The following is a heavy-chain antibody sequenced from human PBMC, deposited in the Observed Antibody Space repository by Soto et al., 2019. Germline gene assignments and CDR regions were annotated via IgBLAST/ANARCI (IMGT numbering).Heavy chain of an antibody. Sequence: GGSLRLSCAASGFTFSSYWMSWVRQAPGKGLEWVANIKQDGSEKYYVDSVKGRFTISRDNAKNSLYLQMNSLRAEDTAVYYSARDGNSRDDTLTGYYAPYYGMDVWGQGTTVTVSS. J-gene: IGHJ6*02. V-gene: IGHV3-7*05. D-gene: IGHD3-9*01. CDR2: IKQDGSEK. CDR1: GFTFSSYW. CDR3: ARDGNSRDDTLTGYYAPYYGMDV.